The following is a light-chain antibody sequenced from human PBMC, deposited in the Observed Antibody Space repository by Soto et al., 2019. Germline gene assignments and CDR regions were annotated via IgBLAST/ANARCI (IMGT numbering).Light chain of an antibody. Sequence: QSVLTQTPSVSGTPGQRVNISCSGSSSNIGRNYVYWYHQFPGTAPKLLIYGDNERPSGVPDRFSGSKSGTSASLAISGLRSGDEADYHCATWDDSLGGPVFGGGTKLTVL. V-gene: IGLV1-47*01. J-gene: IGLJ2*01. CDR1: SSNIGRNY. CDR2: GDN. CDR3: ATWDDSLGGPV.